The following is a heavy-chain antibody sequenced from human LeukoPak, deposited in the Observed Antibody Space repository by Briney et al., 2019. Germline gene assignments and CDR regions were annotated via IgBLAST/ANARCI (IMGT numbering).Heavy chain of an antibody. CDR2: ITPILGIA. D-gene: IGHD2-2*02. CDR1: GGTFSSYA. J-gene: IGHJ4*02. V-gene: IGHV1-69*04. Sequence: SVKVSCKASGGTFSSYAISWVRQAPGQGLEWMGRITPILGIANYVQKFQGRVTITADKSTSTAYMELSSLRSEDTAVYYCARESDCSSTSCYMDDYWGQGTLVTVSS. CDR3: ARESDCSSTSCYMDDY.